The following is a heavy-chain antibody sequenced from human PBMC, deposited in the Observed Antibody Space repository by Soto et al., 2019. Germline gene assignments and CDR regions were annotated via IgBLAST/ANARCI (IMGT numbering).Heavy chain of an antibody. CDR3: ARDRGDTAMVTGLRYFDL. CDR1: GGSISSGGYY. CDR2: IYYSGST. D-gene: IGHD5-18*01. Sequence: QVQLQESGPGLVKPSQTVSLTCTVSGGSISSGGYYWSWIRQHPGKGLEWIGYIYYSGSTYYNPSLKSRVTISVDTSKNQFSLKLSSVTAADTAVYYCARDRGDTAMVTGLRYFDLWGRGTLVTVSS. J-gene: IGHJ2*01. V-gene: IGHV4-31*03.